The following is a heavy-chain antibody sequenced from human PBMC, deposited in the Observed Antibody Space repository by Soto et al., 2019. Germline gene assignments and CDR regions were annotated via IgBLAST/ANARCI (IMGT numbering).Heavy chain of an antibody. V-gene: IGHV3-48*01. J-gene: IGHJ6*02. CDR1: GFTFSTYS. CDR2: ISSSSSTI. D-gene: IGHD6-13*01. Sequence: PGGSLRLSCAASGFTFSTYSMNWVRQAPGKGLEWVSYISSSSSTIFYTDSVKGRFTVSRDNAKNSLYLQMNSLRAEDTAVYYCASVHGQQLPGGHYYYYYGMDVWGQGTTVTVSS. CDR3: ASVHGQQLPGGHYYYYYGMDV.